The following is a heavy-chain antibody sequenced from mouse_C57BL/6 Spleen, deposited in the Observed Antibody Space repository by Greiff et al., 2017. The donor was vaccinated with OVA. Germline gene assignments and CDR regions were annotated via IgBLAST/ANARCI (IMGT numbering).Heavy chain of an antibody. CDR1: GYTFTSYW. Sequence: QVQLQQPGAELVKPGASVKMSCKASGYTFTSYWITWVKQRPGQGLEWIGDIYPGSSSTNYNEKFKSNATLTVDTSSSTAYMQLSSLTSEDSAVYYCARGVGRGGYYAMDYWGQGTSVTVSS. J-gene: IGHJ4*01. V-gene: IGHV1-55*01. D-gene: IGHD4-1*01. CDR3: ARGVGRGGYYAMDY. CDR2: IYPGSSST.